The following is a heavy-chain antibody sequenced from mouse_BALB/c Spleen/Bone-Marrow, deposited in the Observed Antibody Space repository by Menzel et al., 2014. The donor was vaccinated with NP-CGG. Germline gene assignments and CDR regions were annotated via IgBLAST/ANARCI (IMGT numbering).Heavy chain of an antibody. CDR2: ISSGGTYT. J-gene: IGHJ2*01. CDR1: GFTFSNYG. V-gene: IGHV5-6*01. CDR3: ARRRDYDYFDY. D-gene: IGHD2-4*01. Sequence: VQLQQSGGDLVKPGGSLKLSCAAPGFTFSNYGMSWVRQIPDKRLEWVATISSGGTYTFYPDSVKGRFTISRDNTKNTLTLQMTSLKSEDTAMYYCARRRDYDYFDYWGQGTTLTVSS.